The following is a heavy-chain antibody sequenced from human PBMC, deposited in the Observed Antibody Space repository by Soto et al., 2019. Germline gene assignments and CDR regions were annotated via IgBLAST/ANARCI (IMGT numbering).Heavy chain of an antibody. Sequence: QVQLVESGGGVVQPGRSLRLSCAASGFTFSSYGMHWVRQAPGKGLEWVAVISYDGSNKYYADSVKGRFTISRDNSKNTLYLQMHSLRAEDTAVYYCAKDYHIVVVPADTYGMDVWGQGTTVTVSS. CDR3: AKDYHIVVVPADTYGMDV. CDR1: GFTFSSYG. CDR2: ISYDGSNK. D-gene: IGHD2-2*01. V-gene: IGHV3-30*18. J-gene: IGHJ6*02.